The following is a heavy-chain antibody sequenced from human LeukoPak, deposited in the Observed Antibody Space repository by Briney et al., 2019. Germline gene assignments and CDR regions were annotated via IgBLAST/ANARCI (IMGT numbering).Heavy chain of an antibody. Sequence: SVKVSCKAFGGTSNSYGIAWVRQAPGQGLEWVGRIIPLLDITNYAENFQGRVTITADKTTDTVYMEVSSLRSEDTAIYYCAKQRLVVPRMDVWGQGTTVTVSS. CDR3: AKQRLVVPRMDV. D-gene: IGHD6-19*01. CDR1: GGTSNSYG. V-gene: IGHV1-69*04. J-gene: IGHJ6*02. CDR2: IIPLLDIT.